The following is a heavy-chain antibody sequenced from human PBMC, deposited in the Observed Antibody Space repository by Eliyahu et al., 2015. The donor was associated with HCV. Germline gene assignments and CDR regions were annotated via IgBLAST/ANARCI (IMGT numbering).Heavy chain of an antibody. J-gene: IGHJ4*02. CDR3: ARTKLITYYNERAFDA. CDR2: IYYSGNT. CDR1: GXSISDSNYY. V-gene: IGHV4-39*02. D-gene: IGHD3-22*01. Sequence: QLQLQESGPGLVKPSETLSLTCIXSGXSISDSNYYXAWIRQPPGKRLEWIGTIYYSGNTKYNTRLXSRVAISVDTSKNHLSLRLSSVTATDTAVYYCARTKLITYYNERAFDAWGQGALVTVSS.